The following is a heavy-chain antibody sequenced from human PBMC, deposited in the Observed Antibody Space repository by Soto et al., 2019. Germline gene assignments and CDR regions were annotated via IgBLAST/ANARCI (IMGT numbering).Heavy chain of an antibody. Sequence: GSLRLSCVASGFTFSNYNMNWVRQAPGKGLEWVSHISGTSVYMHYADSVKGRFTISRDNSKNTLYLQMNSLRAEDTAVYYCAKSGQSIAARNYGMDVWGQGTTVTVSS. CDR2: ISGTSVYM. V-gene: IGHV3-23*01. CDR3: AKSGQSIAARNYGMDV. J-gene: IGHJ6*02. CDR1: GFTFSNYN. D-gene: IGHD6-6*01.